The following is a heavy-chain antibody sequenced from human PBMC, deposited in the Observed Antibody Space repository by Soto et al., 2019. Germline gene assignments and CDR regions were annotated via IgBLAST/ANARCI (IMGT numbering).Heavy chain of an antibody. CDR3: ARPFQSWPGGWYFEL. CDR2: IIPLFGTA. D-gene: IGHD3-16*01. V-gene: IGHV1-69*01. CDR1: GGTFSSYS. Sequence: QVQLVQSGAEVKKPGSSVKVSCKASGGTFSSYSINWVRQAPGQGLEWMGGIIPLFGTANYAQKFQGRVTLTADESTSTAHMELSSLRNEDTAVYYCARPFQSWPGGWYFELWGRGTLVTVSS. J-gene: IGHJ2*01.